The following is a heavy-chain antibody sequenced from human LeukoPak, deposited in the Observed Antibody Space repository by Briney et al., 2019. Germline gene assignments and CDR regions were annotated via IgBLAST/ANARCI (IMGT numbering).Heavy chain of an antibody. J-gene: IGHJ3*02. D-gene: IGHD3-22*01. CDR3: ARLYYDSSGDDAFDI. Sequence: KPSETLSLTCTVSGGSISSYYWSWIRQPPGKGLKWIGYIYYSGSTNYNPSLKSRVTISVDTSKNQFSLKLSSVTAADTAVYYCARLYYDSSGDDAFDIWGQGTMVTVSS. V-gene: IGHV4-59*08. CDR1: GGSISSYY. CDR2: IYYSGST.